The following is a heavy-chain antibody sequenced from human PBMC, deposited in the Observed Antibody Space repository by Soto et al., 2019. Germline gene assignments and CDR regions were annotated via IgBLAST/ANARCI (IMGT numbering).Heavy chain of an antibody. D-gene: IGHD3-3*01. CDR3: ATVPNNDFWSGYSRDYTMDV. CDR2: IYYSGNT. V-gene: IGHV4-31*03. CDR1: GGSISSGGYY. Sequence: QVQLQESGPGLVKPLQTLSLTCTVSGGSISSGGYYWSWIRQHPGKGLEWIGYIYYSGNTYYNPSLESRFTIPVDTSKNQFSLKLSSVTAADTAVYYCATVPNNDFWSGYSRDYTMDVWGQGTTVTVSS. J-gene: IGHJ6*02.